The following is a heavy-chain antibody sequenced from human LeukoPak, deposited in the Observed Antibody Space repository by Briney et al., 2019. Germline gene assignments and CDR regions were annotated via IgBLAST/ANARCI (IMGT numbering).Heavy chain of an antibody. CDR3: ARADYDSSGSTRKQIDY. CDR1: GYTFTSYD. D-gene: IGHD3-22*01. Sequence: ASVKVSCTASGYTFTSYDINWVRQATGQGLEWMGWMNPNSGNTGYAQKFQGRVTMTRNTSISTAYMELSSLRSEDTAVYYCARADYDSSGSTRKQIDYWGQGTLVTVSS. CDR2: MNPNSGNT. V-gene: IGHV1-8*01. J-gene: IGHJ4*02.